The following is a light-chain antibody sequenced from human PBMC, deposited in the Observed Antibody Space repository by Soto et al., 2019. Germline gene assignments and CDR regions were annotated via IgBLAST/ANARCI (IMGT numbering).Light chain of an antibody. CDR3: QQANRFPRT. CDR1: QGISSW. J-gene: IGKJ4*01. Sequence: DIQMTQSPSSVSASVGDRVTITCRASQGISSWLAWYQQKPGKAPNLLIYAASSLQSGVPSRFSGSGSGTDFSLTIISLQPEGSATEYCQQANRFPRTFGGGTMVEIK. V-gene: IGKV1-12*01. CDR2: AAS.